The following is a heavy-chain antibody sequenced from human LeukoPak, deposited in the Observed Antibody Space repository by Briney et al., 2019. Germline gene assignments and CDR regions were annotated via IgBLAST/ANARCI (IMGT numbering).Heavy chain of an antibody. CDR3: ASTVRGKSGYYFDY. CDR2: IYYSGST. D-gene: IGHD3-10*01. J-gene: IGHJ4*02. V-gene: IGHV4-61*05. Sequence: PSETLSLTCTVSGGSISSSSYYWGWIRQPPGKGLEWIGYIYYSGSTNYNPSLKSRVTISVDTSKNQFSLKLSSVTAADTAVYYCASTVRGKSGYYFDYWGQGTLVTVSS. CDR1: GGSISSSSYY.